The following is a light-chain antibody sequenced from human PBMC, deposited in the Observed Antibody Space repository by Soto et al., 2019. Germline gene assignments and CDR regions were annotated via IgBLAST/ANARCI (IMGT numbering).Light chain of an antibody. CDR1: QSVSSSY. CDR3: QQYGSSPMYT. V-gene: IGKV3-20*01. CDR2: DAS. J-gene: IGKJ2*01. Sequence: EMVLTQSPGTLSLSPGERATLSCRARQSVSSSYLAWYQQKPGQAPRLLIYDASSRATGIPDRFSGSGSGTDFTLTISRLEPEDFAVYYCQQYGSSPMYTFGQGTKLEIK.